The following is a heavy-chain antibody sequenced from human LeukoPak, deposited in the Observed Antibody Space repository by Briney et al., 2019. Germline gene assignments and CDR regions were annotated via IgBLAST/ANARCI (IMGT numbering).Heavy chain of an antibody. D-gene: IGHD6-19*01. J-gene: IGHJ4*02. CDR3: VEEAGSVAGRFDH. Sequence: GGSLRLSCAASGLIFSNYGMHWVRQAPGKGREWVTFIQYDGISKYYADSVKGRFTISRDNSKNTLYLQMNSLRPEDTTVYYCVEEAGSVAGRFDHWGQGNMVTVSS. CDR1: GLIFSNYG. V-gene: IGHV3-30*02. CDR2: IQYDGISK.